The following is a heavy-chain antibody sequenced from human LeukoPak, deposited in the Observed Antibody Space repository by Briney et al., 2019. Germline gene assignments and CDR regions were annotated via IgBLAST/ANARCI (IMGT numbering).Heavy chain of an antibody. V-gene: IGHV1-18*01. J-gene: IGHJ6*03. CDR1: GYTFTNFG. Sequence: GASVKVSCKASGYTFTNFGISWVRQAPGQGLEWMGWISVYNGNTNFAQKLQGRVTMTTDTSTSTAYMELRSLRSDDTAVYYCARDLNSGYDLGYYMDVWGKGTTVTVSS. CDR2: ISVYNGNT. D-gene: IGHD5-12*01. CDR3: ARDLNSGYDLGYYMDV.